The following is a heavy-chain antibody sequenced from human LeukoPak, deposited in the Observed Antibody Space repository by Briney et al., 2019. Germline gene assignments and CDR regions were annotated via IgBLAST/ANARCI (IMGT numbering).Heavy chain of an antibody. V-gene: IGHV4-38-2*02. CDR2: SYHSGGT. CDR1: GYSIRSGYY. D-gene: IGHD4-11*01. Sequence: SETLSLTCTVSGYSIRSGYYWAWIRQPPGKGLEWIGSSYHSGGTDYNPSLKNRLIISLDRSKNQFSLSLNSVTAADTALYFCARETDYSHPNYFDPWGQGILVTVSS. CDR3: ARETDYSHPNYFDP. J-gene: IGHJ5*02.